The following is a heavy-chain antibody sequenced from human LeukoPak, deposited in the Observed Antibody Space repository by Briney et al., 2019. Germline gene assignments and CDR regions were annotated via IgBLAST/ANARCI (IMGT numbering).Heavy chain of an antibody. J-gene: IGHJ5*02. CDR2: IYYSGST. CDR3: AVTDPAPGWFDP. D-gene: IGHD2-21*02. V-gene: IGHV4-39*07. Sequence: SETLSLTCTVSGGSISSSSCYWGWIRQPPGKGLEWIGSIYYSGSTYYNPSLKSRVTISVDTSKNQFSLKLSSVTAADTAVYYCAVTDPAPGWFDPWGQGTLVTVSS. CDR1: GGSISSSSCY.